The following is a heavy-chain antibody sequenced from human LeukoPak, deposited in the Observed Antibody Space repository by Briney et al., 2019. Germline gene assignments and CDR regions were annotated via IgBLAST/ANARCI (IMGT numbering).Heavy chain of an antibody. D-gene: IGHD1-7*01. CDR1: RYTFTSYY. V-gene: IGHV1-46*01. Sequence: ASVKVSCKASRYTFTSYYRHWVRQAPGQGLEWMGIINPSGGSTSYAQKFQGRVTMTRDTSTSTVYMELSSLRSEDTAVYYCASLGTKTGTTKVPFDYWGQGTLVSVSS. J-gene: IGHJ4*02. CDR3: ASLGTKTGTTKVPFDY. CDR2: INPSGGST.